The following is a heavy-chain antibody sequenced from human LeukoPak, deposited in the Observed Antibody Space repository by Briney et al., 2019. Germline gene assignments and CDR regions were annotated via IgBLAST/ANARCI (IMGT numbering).Heavy chain of an antibody. V-gene: IGHV5-10-1*04. CDR1: GYSFTSYW. J-gene: IGHJ4*02. CDR2: IDPSDSYT. Sequence: GESLKISCKGSGYSFTSYWISWVRQMPGKGLEWMGRIDPSDSYTNYSPSFQGQVTISADKSISTAYLQWSSLKASDTAMYYCARTYYYDSSGYSDSMFDYWGQGTLVTVSS. CDR3: ARTYYYDSSGYSDSMFDY. D-gene: IGHD3-22*01.